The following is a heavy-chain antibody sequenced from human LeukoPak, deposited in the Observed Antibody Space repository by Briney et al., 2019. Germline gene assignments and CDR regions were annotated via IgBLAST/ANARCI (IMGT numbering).Heavy chain of an antibody. D-gene: IGHD6-19*01. CDR1: GFTFSSYS. CDR3: ARDSRQEQWLVHPDYYYGMDV. CDR2: ISYDGSNK. V-gene: IGHV3-30*03. J-gene: IGHJ6*04. Sequence: GGSLRLSCAASGFTFSSYSMNWVRQAPGKGLEWVAVISYDGSNKYYADSVKGRFTISRDNSKNTLYLQMNSLRAEDTAVYYCARDSRQEQWLVHPDYYYGMDVWGKGTTVTVSS.